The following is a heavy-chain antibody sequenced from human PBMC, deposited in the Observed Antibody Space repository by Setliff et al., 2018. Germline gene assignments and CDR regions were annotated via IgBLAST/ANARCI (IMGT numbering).Heavy chain of an antibody. CDR1: GGTMSSGPNY. V-gene: IGHV4-61*02. J-gene: IGHJ6*03. CDR2: VYSSVYSSGIT. D-gene: IGHD1-1*01. Sequence: SETLSLTCTVSGGTMSSGPNYWSWIRQPAGRGLEWVGRVYSSVYSSGITSYNPSLKSRVTISMDTSKNQFSLGLTSVTAADTAVYYCARESAGDESVRHLYYTDVWGRGTTVTVSS. CDR3: ARESAGDESVRHLYYTDV.